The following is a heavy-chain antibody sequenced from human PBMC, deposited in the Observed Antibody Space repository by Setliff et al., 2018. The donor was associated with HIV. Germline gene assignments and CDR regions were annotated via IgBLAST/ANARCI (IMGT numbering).Heavy chain of an antibody. J-gene: IGHJ4*02. V-gene: IGHV4-59*01. CDR1: GLSMSYNY. CDR3: ASEKKAWSVSDSFYEY. CDR2: VHYSGST. Sequence: SETLSLTCTVSGLSMSYNYWTWIRQSPGKGLEWIGYVHYSGSTRYNPSLKSRVTISVDTSKKRFSLKLTSMTATDTAVYYCASEKKAWSVSDSFYEYWGQGVQVTVSS. D-gene: IGHD3-3*01.